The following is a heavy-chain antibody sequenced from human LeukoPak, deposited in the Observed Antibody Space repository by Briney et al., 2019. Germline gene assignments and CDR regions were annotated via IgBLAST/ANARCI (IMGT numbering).Heavy chain of an antibody. CDR2: IIPIFGTA. J-gene: IGHJ4*02. Sequence: SVKVSCKASGGTFSSYAISWVRQAPGQGLEWMGGIIPIFGTANYAQKFQGRVTMTRDTSISTAYMELSRLRSDDTAVYYCARDVAPRSGAVAGDYWGQGTLVTVSS. D-gene: IGHD6-19*01. V-gene: IGHV1-69*05. CDR3: ARDVAPRSGAVAGDY. CDR1: GGTFSSYA.